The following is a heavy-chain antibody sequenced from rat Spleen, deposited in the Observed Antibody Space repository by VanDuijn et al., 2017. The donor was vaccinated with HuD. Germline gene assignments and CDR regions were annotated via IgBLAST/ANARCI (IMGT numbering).Heavy chain of an antibody. D-gene: IGHD2-5*01. CDR3: ARLLTTYFDY. J-gene: IGHJ2*01. V-gene: IGHV5-29*01. CDR1: GITFSNYA. Sequence: EVQLVESGGGLVQPGGTLKLSCAASGITFSNYAMSWVRQAPTKGLEWVASISNAGGSTYYRDSVKGRFTISRDNAKSTLYLQMDSLRSEDTATYYCARLLTTYFDYWGQGVMVTVSS. CDR2: ISNAGGST.